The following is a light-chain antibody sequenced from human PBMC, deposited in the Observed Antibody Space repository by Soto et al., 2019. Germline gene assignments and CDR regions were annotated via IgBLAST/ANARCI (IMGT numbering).Light chain of an antibody. Sequence: DIVMTQSPDSLAVSLGARATINCKSSRSILYSSDNKNYLAWYQQKPGQPPKLLISWASTRESGVPDRFSGSGSGTDFTLTISSLQAEDVAVYYCQQYYNSLWTFGQGTKVEIK. CDR2: WAS. V-gene: IGKV4-1*01. J-gene: IGKJ1*01. CDR1: RSILYSSDNKNY. CDR3: QQYYNSLWT.